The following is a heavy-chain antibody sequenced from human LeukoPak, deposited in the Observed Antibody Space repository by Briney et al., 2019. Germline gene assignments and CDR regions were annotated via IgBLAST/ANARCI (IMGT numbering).Heavy chain of an antibody. Sequence: ASVKVSCKASGGTFSSYAISWVRQAPGQGLEWMGRIIPILGIANYAQKFQGRVTITADKSTSTAYMELSSLRSEDTAVYYCAGDRGRGYCSGGSCPYNWFDPWGQGTLVTVSS. CDR2: IIPILGIA. J-gene: IGHJ5*02. CDR3: AGDRGRGYCSGGSCPYNWFDP. V-gene: IGHV1-69*04. CDR1: GGTFSSYA. D-gene: IGHD2-15*01.